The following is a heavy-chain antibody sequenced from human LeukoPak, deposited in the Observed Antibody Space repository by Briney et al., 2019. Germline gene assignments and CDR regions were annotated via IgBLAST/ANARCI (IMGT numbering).Heavy chain of an antibody. CDR1: GGSFSGYY. Sequence: SETLSLTCAVYGGSFSGYYWSWIRQPPGKGLEWIGEINHSGSTNYNPSLKSRVTISVDTSKNQFSLKLSSVTAADTAVYYCARVYGSGSYYNHLSHPFDYWGQGTLVTVSS. D-gene: IGHD3-10*01. CDR3: ARVYGSGSYYNHLSHPFDY. V-gene: IGHV4-34*01. J-gene: IGHJ4*02. CDR2: INHSGST.